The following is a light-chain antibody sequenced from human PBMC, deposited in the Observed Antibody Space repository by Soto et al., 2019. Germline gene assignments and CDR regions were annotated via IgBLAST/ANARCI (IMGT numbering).Light chain of an antibody. V-gene: IGLV2-23*01. CDR2: EGS. CDR1: SGDVGGYNL. Sequence: QSALTQPASVSGSPGQSITISCTGTSGDVGGYNLVSWYQQNPGRAPKLMIYEGSQRPSGVSNRFSGSKSGNTASLTISGLQAEDEADYYCCSYAGSSTVVFGGGTQLTVL. J-gene: IGLJ2*01. CDR3: CSYAGSSTVV.